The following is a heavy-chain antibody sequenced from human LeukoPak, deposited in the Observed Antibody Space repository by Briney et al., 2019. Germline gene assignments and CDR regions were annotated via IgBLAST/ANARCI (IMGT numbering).Heavy chain of an antibody. J-gene: IGHJ4*02. CDR2: MTPNSGNT. D-gene: IGHD2-15*01. V-gene: IGHV1-8*01. CDR3: AVAISATGFDY. Sequence: AASVKVSCKASGYTFTSCDINWVRQATGQGLEWMGWMTPNSGNTGYAQKFQGRVTMTRNTSISTAYMELSSLRSEDTAVYYCAVAISATGFDYWGQGTLVTVSP. CDR1: GYTFTSCD.